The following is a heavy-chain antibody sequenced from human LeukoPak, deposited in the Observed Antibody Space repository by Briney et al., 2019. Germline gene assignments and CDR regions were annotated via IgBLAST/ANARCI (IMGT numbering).Heavy chain of an antibody. V-gene: IGHV3-11*04. CDR3: ARSSDYFTYFGL. J-gene: IGHJ2*01. CDR2: MSSTGNTI. CDR1: GFTLSDYY. Sequence: GGFLRLSCAASGFTLSDYYMTWIRQAPGKGLEWVSYMSSTGNTIYYADSVKGRFTVSRDNAKNSLFLQMDSLRAEDTAVYYCARSSDYFTYFGLWGRGSLVTVSS. D-gene: IGHD2/OR15-2a*01.